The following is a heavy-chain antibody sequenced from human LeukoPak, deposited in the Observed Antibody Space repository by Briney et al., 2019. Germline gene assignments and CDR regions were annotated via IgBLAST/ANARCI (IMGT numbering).Heavy chain of an antibody. CDR1: GYTFISYY. J-gene: IGHJ4*02. V-gene: IGHV1-46*01. Sequence: GASVKVSCKASGYTFISYYIHWVRQAPGQGLEWMGLINPSSGNTPYAQQFQGRVTMTRDTSTSTVYMELSSLGSEDTAVYYCARHSLIGTTPFDYWGQGTLVTVPS. CDR2: INPSSGNT. D-gene: IGHD1-20*01. CDR3: ARHSLIGTTPFDY.